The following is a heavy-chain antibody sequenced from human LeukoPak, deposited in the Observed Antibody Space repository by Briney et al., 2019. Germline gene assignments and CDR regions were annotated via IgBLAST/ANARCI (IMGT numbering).Heavy chain of an antibody. Sequence: ASVKVSCKASGYSFTNYDINWVRQAAGQGLEWMGWVNPNSGNAGYLQKFQGRVTLTRNTSLATTYMELTSLTSEDTAVYYCARGLGTYWGKDFLNWFDPWGQGTLVTVSS. V-gene: IGHV1-8*02. CDR1: GYSFTNYD. CDR2: VNPNSGNA. CDR3: ARGLGTYWGKDFLNWFDP. J-gene: IGHJ5*02. D-gene: IGHD7-27*01.